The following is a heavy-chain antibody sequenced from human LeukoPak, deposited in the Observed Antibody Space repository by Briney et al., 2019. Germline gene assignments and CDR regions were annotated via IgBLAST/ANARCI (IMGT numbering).Heavy chain of an antibody. CDR3: ARASAVAATVDY. J-gene: IGHJ4*02. D-gene: IGHD6-19*01. V-gene: IGHV4-59*01. Sequence: SETLSLTCIVAGGSISRYYWSWIRQPPGRGLEWVGYIYYSGSTNYNRSLKRRVTISVETSKNQFSLKLSSVPAADTAVHYRARASAVAATVDYWGQGTLVTVSS. CDR2: IYYSGST. CDR1: GGSISRYY.